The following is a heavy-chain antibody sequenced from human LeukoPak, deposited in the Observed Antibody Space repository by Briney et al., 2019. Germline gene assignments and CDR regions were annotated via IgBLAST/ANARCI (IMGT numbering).Heavy chain of an antibody. CDR2: ISAYNGNT. V-gene: IGHV1-18*01. Sequence: VASVKVSCKASGYTFTSYGISWVRQAPGQGLEWMGWISAYNGNTNYAQKLQGRVTMTTDTSTSTAYMELRSLRSDDTAVYYCARDVGSYRDTYYFDYWGQGTLVTVSS. D-gene: IGHD3-16*02. CDR3: ARDVGSYRDTYYFDY. CDR1: GYTFTSYG. J-gene: IGHJ4*02.